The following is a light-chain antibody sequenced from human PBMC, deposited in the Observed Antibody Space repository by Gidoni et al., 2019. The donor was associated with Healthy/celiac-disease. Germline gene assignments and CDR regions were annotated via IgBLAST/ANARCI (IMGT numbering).Light chain of an antibody. V-gene: IGLV2-14*03. Sequence: QSALTQPASVSGSPGQTNTISCTGTSSDVGGYNYVSWYQQHPGKAPKLMIYDVSNRPSGVSNRFSGSKSGNTASLTISGLQAEDEADYYCSSYTSSTHYVFGTGTKVTVL. CDR1: SSDVGGYNY. CDR2: DVS. J-gene: IGLJ1*01. CDR3: SSYTSSTHYV.